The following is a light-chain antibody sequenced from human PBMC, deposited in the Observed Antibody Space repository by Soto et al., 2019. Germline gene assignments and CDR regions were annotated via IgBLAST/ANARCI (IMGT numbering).Light chain of an antibody. V-gene: IGLV4-69*01. CDR2: LHSDGSH. CDR3: QTWDTDIVV. Sequence: QLVLTQSPSASASLGASVTLTCTLSSGHSKYAIAWHQQQPEKGPRYLMKLHSDGSHTKKDGIPDRFSGSSSGAERYLTISSLQSEDEADYYCQTWDTDIVVFGGGTKVTVL. CDR1: SGHSKYA. J-gene: IGLJ2*01.